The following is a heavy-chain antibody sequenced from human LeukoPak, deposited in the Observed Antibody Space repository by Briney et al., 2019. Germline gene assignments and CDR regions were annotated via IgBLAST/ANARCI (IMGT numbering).Heavy chain of an antibody. CDR2: INPNSGGT. J-gene: IGHJ6*03. Sequence: ASVKVSCKASGYTFTGYYMHWVRQAPGQGLEWMGWINPNSGGTNYAQKFQGRVTMTRDTSISTAYMELSRLRSDDTAVYYCASSDPSGSGSYYYYHYYMDVWGKETTVTVSS. CDR1: GYTFTGYY. CDR3: ASSDPSGSGSYYYYHYYMDV. D-gene: IGHD3-10*01. V-gene: IGHV1-2*02.